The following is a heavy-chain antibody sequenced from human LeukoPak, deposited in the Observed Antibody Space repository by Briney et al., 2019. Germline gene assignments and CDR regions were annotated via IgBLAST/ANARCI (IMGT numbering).Heavy chain of an antibody. CDR3: AKEGTPQVSTWYDL. Sequence: PGGPLRLSCAASGVTLSPYGMHWVRQAPGKGLEWVAVISYEGGTQHYADSVKGRFVISRDNPRNTLYLQMNILRTEDTAVYYCAKEGTPQVSTWYDLWGQGTQVIVSS. D-gene: IGHD3-10*01. CDR1: GVTLSPYG. J-gene: IGHJ5*02. CDR2: ISYEGGTQ. V-gene: IGHV3-30*18.